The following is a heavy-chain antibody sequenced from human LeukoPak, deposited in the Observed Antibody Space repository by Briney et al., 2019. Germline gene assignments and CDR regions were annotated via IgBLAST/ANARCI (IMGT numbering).Heavy chain of an antibody. CDR1: GGSISSYY. CDR2: IYYSGST. V-gene: IGHV4-59*01. D-gene: IGHD3-10*01. CDR3: ARSTMVRGWIYYYYGMDV. J-gene: IGHJ6*02. Sequence: PSETLSLTCTVSGGSISSYYWSWIRQPPGKGLEWIGYIYYSGSTNYNPSLKSRVTISVDTSKDQFSLKLSSVTAADTAVYYCARSTMVRGWIYYYYGMDVWGQGTTVTVSS.